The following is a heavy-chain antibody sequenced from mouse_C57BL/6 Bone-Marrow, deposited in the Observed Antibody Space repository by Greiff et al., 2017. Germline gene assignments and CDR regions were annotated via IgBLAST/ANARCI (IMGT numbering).Heavy chain of an antibody. CDR1: GYTFTSYW. D-gene: IGHD2-1*01. CDR2: IYPGSGST. J-gene: IGHJ3*01. Sequence: QVHVKQPGAELVKPGASVKMSCKASGYTFTSYWITWVKQRPGQGLEWIGDIYPGSGSTNYNEKFKSKATRTVDTSSSTAYMQLRSLTSEDSAVYYCARGGIYYGNYGFAYWGQGTLVTVSA. CDR3: ARGGIYYGNYGFAY. V-gene: IGHV1-55*01.